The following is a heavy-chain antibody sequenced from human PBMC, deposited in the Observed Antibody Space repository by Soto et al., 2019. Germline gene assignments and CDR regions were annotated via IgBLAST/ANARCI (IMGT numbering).Heavy chain of an antibody. CDR3: ARAQIDSSFYYYDDAFVL. CDR2: MNPNSGNT. Sequence: QVQLVQSGAEVKKPGASVKVSCKASGYTFTSYDINWVRQATGQGLEWMGWMNPNSGNTGYAQKCQGRFTMNRNTTISTAYMDLSSMRSEDTAVYYFARAQIDSSFYYYDDAFVLWGQGTMVTVSS. V-gene: IGHV1-8*01. CDR1: GYTFTSYD. D-gene: IGHD3-22*01. J-gene: IGHJ3*01.